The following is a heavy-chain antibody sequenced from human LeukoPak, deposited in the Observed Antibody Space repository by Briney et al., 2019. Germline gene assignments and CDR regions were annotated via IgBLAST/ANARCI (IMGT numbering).Heavy chain of an antibody. D-gene: IGHD3-10*01. Sequence: ASVKVSCKASGYTFINYDINRVRQATGQGLEWMGWMNPNSGNTDYAQRFQGRVTMTRNTSTTTAYMKLSSLTSEDTAVYYCARDRREGLWFGELLGHYFDYWGQGTLVTVSS. V-gene: IGHV1-8*01. J-gene: IGHJ4*02. CDR2: MNPNSGNT. CDR3: ARDRREGLWFGELLGHYFDY. CDR1: GYTFINYD.